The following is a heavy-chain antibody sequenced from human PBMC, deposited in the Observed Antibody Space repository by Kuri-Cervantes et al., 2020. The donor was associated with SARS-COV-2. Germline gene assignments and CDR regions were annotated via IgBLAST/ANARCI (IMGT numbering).Heavy chain of an antibody. CDR3: ARITTTVTPRPVYGMDV. CDR2: INHRGST. CDR1: GGSLSGYH. J-gene: IGHJ6*02. D-gene: IGHD4-17*01. Sequence: SETLSLTCDVFGGSLSGYHWSWVRQPPGRGLEWIGEINHRGSTNYSPSLASRVTVSLGPSENQFSLKLSSVTAADTAVYYCARITTTVTPRPVYGMDVWGQGTTVTVSS. V-gene: IGHV4-34*01.